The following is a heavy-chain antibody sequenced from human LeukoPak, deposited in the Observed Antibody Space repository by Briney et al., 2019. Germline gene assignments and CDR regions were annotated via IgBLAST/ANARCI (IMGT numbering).Heavy chain of an antibody. CDR3: ARDFRGSDYYYGMDV. CDR1: GGSISSYY. V-gene: IGHV4-59*12. J-gene: IGHJ6*02. CDR2: IYYSGST. Sequence: PSETLSLTCTVSGGSISSYYWSWIRQPPGKGLEWIGYIYYSGSTNYNPSLKSRVTISVDKSKNQFSLKLSSVTAADTAVYYCARDFRGSDYYYGMDVWGQGTTVTVSS. D-gene: IGHD3-16*01.